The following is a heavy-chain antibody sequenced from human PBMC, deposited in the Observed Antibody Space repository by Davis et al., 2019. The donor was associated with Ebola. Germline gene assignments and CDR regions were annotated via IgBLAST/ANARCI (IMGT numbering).Heavy chain of an antibody. D-gene: IGHD6-19*01. CDR3: AKGGSGWPSDYSYGLGV. CDR1: EYTFTSYD. V-gene: IGHV1-8*01. J-gene: IGHJ6*04. Sequence: AASVKVSCKASEYTFTSYDINWVRQATGQGLEWVGWMNPKSGNTGYAEKFQGRVTMTRNTSISTAYMELSSLRVDDTAVYYCAKGGSGWPSDYSYGLGVWGKGTTVTVSS. CDR2: MNPKSGNT.